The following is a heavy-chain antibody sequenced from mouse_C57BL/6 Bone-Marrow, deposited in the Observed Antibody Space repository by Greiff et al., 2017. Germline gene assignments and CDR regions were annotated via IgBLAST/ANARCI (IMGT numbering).Heavy chain of an antibody. D-gene: IGHD6-5*01. CDR1: GYTFTSYW. CDR3: ALGFYYPMRGYFDY. Sequence: QVQLKQPGAELVKPGASVKMSCKASGYTFTSYWITWVKQRPGQGLEWIGDIYPGSGSTNYNEKFKSKATLTVDTSSSTAYMQLSSLTSEDSAVYYCALGFYYPMRGYFDYWGQGTTLTVSS. CDR2: IYPGSGST. V-gene: IGHV1-55*01. J-gene: IGHJ2*01.